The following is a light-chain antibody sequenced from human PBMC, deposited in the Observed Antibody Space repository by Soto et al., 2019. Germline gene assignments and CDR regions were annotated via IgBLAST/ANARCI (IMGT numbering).Light chain of an antibody. Sequence: EVVLTQSPATLSLSPGERATLSCRASQSFRGLLAWYQQKPGQAPRLLIYDAYNRATGIPPRFSGSGSGTDFTLTISSLEPEDSAVYYCQQRHMWPITFGQGTRLGL. J-gene: IGKJ5*01. CDR1: QSFRGL. CDR3: QQRHMWPIT. CDR2: DAY. V-gene: IGKV3-11*01.